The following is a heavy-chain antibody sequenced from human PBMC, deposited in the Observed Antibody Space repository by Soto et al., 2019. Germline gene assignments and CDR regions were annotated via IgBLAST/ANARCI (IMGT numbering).Heavy chain of an antibody. Sequence: TLSLTCTVSGGSISSGGYYWSWIRQHPGKGQEWIGYIYYSGSTYYNPSLKSRVTISVDTSKNQFSLKLSSVTAADTAVYYCAGTMIVVSSVGTHLITDYYGMDVWGQGTTVTVSS. CDR2: IYYSGST. CDR1: GGSISSGGYY. J-gene: IGHJ6*02. D-gene: IGHD3-22*01. V-gene: IGHV4-31*03. CDR3: AGTMIVVSSVGTHLITDYYGMDV.